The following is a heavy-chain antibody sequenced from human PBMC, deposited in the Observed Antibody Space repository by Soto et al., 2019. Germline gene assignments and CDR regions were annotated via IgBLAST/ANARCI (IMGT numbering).Heavy chain of an antibody. Sequence: GGSLRLSCAASGFSFNSYGMHWVRQAPGKGLEWVALTSYDESNKYYADSVKGRFTISRDNSKNTLYLQMNSLRVEDTAVYYCAKEAPYSNSAFDYWGQGTLVTV. CDR2: TSYDESNK. CDR3: AKEAPYSNSAFDY. V-gene: IGHV3-30*18. J-gene: IGHJ4*02. CDR1: GFSFNSYG. D-gene: IGHD6-6*01.